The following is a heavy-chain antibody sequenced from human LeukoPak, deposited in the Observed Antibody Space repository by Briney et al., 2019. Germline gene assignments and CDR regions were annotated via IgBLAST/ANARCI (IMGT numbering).Heavy chain of an antibody. J-gene: IGHJ5*02. Sequence: GGSLRLSCAASGFTFSSYWMSWVRQAPGKGLEWVANIKQDGSEKYYVDSVKGRFTISRDNAKNSLYLQMNSLRAEDTAVYYCASLRLGSWFDPWGQGTLVTVSS. D-gene: IGHD3-10*01. V-gene: IGHV3-7*02. CDR3: ASLRLGSWFDP. CDR2: IKQDGSEK. CDR1: GFTFSSYW.